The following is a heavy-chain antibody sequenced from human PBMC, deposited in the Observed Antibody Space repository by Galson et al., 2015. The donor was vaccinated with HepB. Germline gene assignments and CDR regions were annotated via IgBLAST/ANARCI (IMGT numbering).Heavy chain of an antibody. CDR1: GGSFSGYY. CDR3: ARARHYGSGSFSL. D-gene: IGHD3-10*01. V-gene: IGHV4-34*01. CDR2: IDHSGST. Sequence: ATLSLTCAAYGGSFSGYYWSWIRQPPGKGLEWIGEIDHSGSTNYNPSLKSRVTISVDTSKNQFSLKLSSVTAADTAVYYCARARHYGSGSFSLWGQGTLVTVSS. J-gene: IGHJ4*02.